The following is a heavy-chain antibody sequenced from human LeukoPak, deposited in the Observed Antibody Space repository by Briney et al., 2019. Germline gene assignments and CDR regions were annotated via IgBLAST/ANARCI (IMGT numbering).Heavy chain of an antibody. V-gene: IGHV3-21*01. J-gene: IGHJ4*02. CDR1: GFTLSSYE. CDR3: ARDRVSGSGSIDY. CDR2: IGYGGSDT. D-gene: IGHD3-10*01. Sequence: GGSLRLSCTVSGFTLSSYEMTWFRQAPGKGLEWVSSIGYGGSDTHYADSVKGRFTISRDNAKNSLYLQMNSLRVEDTAVYYCARDRVSGSGSIDYWGQGTLVTVSS.